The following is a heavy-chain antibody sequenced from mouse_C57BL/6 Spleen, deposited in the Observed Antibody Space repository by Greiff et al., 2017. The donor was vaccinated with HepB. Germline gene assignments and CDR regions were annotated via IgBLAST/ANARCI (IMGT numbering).Heavy chain of an antibody. CDR2: IDPSDSYT. Sequence: VQLQQSGAELVMPGASVKLSCKASGYTFTSYWMHWVKQRPGQGLEWIGEIDPSDSYTNYNQKFKGKSTLTVDKSSSTAYMQLSSLTSEDSAVYYCARSNYGSSYKYYFDYWGQGTTLTVSS. CDR1: GYTFTSYW. CDR3: ARSNYGSSYKYYFDY. V-gene: IGHV1-69*01. D-gene: IGHD1-1*01. J-gene: IGHJ2*01.